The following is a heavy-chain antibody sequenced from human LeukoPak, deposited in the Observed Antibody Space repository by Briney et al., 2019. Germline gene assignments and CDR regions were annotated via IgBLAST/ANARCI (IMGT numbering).Heavy chain of an antibody. V-gene: IGHV4-30-4*01. J-gene: IGHJ4*02. Sequence: SETLSLTCTVSGGSISSGDYYWSWIRQPPGKGLEWIGYIYYSGSTYYNPSLKSRVTISVDRSKNQFSLKLSSVTAADTAVYYCAREGQLAAHFDYWGQGTLVTVSS. CDR2: IYYSGST. CDR3: AREGQLAAHFDY. D-gene: IGHD6-6*01. CDR1: GGSISSGDYY.